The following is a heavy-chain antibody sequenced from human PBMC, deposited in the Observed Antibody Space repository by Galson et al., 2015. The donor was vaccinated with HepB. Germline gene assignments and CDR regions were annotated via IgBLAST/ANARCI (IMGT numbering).Heavy chain of an antibody. CDR1: GFTFDDYT. CDR3: AKGYYDSSAPHI. J-gene: IGHJ3*02. D-gene: IGHD3-22*01. Sequence: SLRLSCAASGFTFDDYTMHWVRQAPGKGLEWVSLISWDGGSTYYADSVKGRFTISRDNSKNSLYLQMNSLRTEDTALYYCAKGYYDSSAPHIWGQGTMVTVSS. V-gene: IGHV3-43*01. CDR2: ISWDGGST.